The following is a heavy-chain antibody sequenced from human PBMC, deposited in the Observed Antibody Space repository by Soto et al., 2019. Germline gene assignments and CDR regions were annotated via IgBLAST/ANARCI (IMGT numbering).Heavy chain of an antibody. D-gene: IGHD5-12*01. J-gene: IGHJ6*02. CDR2: MFHSGST. CDR3: ARGPVGYSGYPRLYYYYYYGMDV. V-gene: IGHV4-38-2*01. Sequence: SETLSLTCAVSGYSISSGYYWGWIWQPPGKGLEWIGSMFHSGSTYYNPSLKSRVTISVDTSKSQFSLKLSSVTAADTAVYYCARGPVGYSGYPRLYYYYYYGMDVWGQGTTVTVSS. CDR1: GYSISSGYY.